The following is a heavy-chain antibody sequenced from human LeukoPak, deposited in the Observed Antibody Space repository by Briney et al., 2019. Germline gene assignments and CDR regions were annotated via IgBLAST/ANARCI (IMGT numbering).Heavy chain of an antibody. CDR2: INPTGGSA. D-gene: IGHD3-10*01. CDR1: GYTFTSYY. J-gene: IGHJ4*02. V-gene: IGHV1-46*01. Sequence: ASVKVSCKASGYTFTSYYMHWVRQAPGQGLEWMGIINPTGGSATYAQKFRGRVTMTRDTSTSTVYTELSSLRSEDTAVYYCARDQYYYGSGSYYNAVDYWGQGTLVTVSS. CDR3: ARDQYYYGSGSYYNAVDY.